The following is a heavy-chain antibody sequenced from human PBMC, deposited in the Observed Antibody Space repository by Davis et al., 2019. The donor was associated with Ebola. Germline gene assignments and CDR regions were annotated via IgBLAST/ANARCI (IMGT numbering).Heavy chain of an antibody. CDR2: INPNSGGT. Sequence: ASVKVSCKASGYTFTGYYMHWVRQAPGQGLEWMGWINPNSGGTNYAQKFQGRVTMTRDTSISTAYMELSSLRSDDTAVYYCARGSPSGAGGRDASAIWGKGTTVTVSS. D-gene: IGHD6-19*01. J-gene: IGHJ6*04. CDR1: GYTFTGYY. CDR3: ARGSPSGAGGRDASAI. V-gene: IGHV1-2*02.